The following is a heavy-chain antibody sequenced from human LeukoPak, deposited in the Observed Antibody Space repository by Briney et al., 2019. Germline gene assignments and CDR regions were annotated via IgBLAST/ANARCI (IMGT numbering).Heavy chain of an antibody. CDR3: AREYCTNGVCYTYFDY. CDR2: ISAYNGNT. Sequence: ASVKVSCKASGYTFTSYGISWVRQAPGQGLEWMGWISAYNGNTNYAQKLQGRGTMTTDTSTSTAYMELRSLRSDDTAVYYCAREYCTNGVCYTYFDYWGQGTLVTVSS. V-gene: IGHV1-18*01. D-gene: IGHD2-8*01. J-gene: IGHJ4*02. CDR1: GYTFTSYG.